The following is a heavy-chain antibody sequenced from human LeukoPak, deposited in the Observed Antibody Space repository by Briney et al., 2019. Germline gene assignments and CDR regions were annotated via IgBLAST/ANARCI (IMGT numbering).Heavy chain of an antibody. Sequence: SEILSLTCTVSGGSISSYYWSWIRQPPGKGLEWIGYIYYSGSTDYNPSLKSRVTISVDTSKNQFSLKLSSVTAADTAVYYCARVRDYYDSSGYFTYLDYYYYMDVWGKGTTVTVSS. CDR1: GGSISSYY. D-gene: IGHD3-22*01. CDR3: ARVRDYYDSSGYFTYLDYYYYMDV. J-gene: IGHJ6*03. V-gene: IGHV4-59*01. CDR2: IYYSGST.